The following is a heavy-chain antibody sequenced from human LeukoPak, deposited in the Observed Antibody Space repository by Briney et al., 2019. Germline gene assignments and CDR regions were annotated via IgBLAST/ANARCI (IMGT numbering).Heavy chain of an antibody. CDR2: ISYDGSSK. J-gene: IGHJ4*02. Sequence: GGSLRLSCAASGFTFSSYAVHWVRQAPGKGLEWVAVISYDGSSKYYADSVKGRFTISRDNSKNTLYLQMNSLRAEDTAVYYCARDGGYSSSWYPNYWGQGTLVTVSS. V-gene: IGHV3-30-3*01. CDR3: ARDGGYSSSWYPNY. CDR1: GFTFSSYA. D-gene: IGHD6-13*01.